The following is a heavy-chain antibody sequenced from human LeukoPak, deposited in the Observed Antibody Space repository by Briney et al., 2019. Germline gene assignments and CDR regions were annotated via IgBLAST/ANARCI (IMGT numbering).Heavy chain of an antibody. J-gene: IGHJ4*02. CDR3: AKQVRGRTASGQHFDY. D-gene: IGHD3-16*01. CDR2: IYSGGST. V-gene: IGHV3-66*04. Sequence: GGSLRLSCAASGFTVSSNYMSWVRQAPGKGLEWVSVIYSGGSTYYADSVKGRFTISRDNSKNTLYLQMNSLRAEDTAVYYCAKQVRGRTASGQHFDYWGQGTLVTVSS. CDR1: GFTVSSNY.